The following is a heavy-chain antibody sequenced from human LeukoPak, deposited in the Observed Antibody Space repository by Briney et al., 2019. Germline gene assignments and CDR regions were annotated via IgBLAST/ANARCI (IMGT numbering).Heavy chain of an antibody. CDR3: ARDGGAGYSSSWYLY. Sequence: PGGSLRLSCAASGFTFSSYEMNWVRQAPGKGQEWVSYITSSCSTIYYADSVKGRCTISRDNAKNSLYLQMNSLRAEDAAVYYCARDGGAGYSSSWYLYGGQGTLVTVSS. D-gene: IGHD6-13*01. CDR2: ITSSCSTI. V-gene: IGHV3-48*03. CDR1: GFTFSSYE. J-gene: IGHJ4*02.